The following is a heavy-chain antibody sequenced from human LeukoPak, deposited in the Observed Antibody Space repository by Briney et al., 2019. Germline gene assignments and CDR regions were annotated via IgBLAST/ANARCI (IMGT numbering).Heavy chain of an antibody. CDR2: ISYDGSNK. CDR3: ARLQIVVVTASTFDY. CDR1: GFTFSSYA. Sequence: GGSLRLSCAASGFTFSSYAMHWVRQAPGKGLEWVAVISYDGSNKYYADSVKGRSTISRDNSKNTLYLQMNSLRAEDTAVYYCARLQIVVVTASTFDYWGQGTLVTVSS. J-gene: IGHJ4*02. D-gene: IGHD2-21*02. V-gene: IGHV3-30-3*01.